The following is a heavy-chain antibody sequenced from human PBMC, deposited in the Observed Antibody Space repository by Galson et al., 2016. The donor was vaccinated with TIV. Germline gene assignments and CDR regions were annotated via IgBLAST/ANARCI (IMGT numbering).Heavy chain of an antibody. D-gene: IGHD2-21*01. V-gene: IGHV1-2*02. CDR1: GYRFIGYY. J-gene: IGHJ4*02. CDR3: AKESDWGVAEFDF. Sequence: SVKVSCKASGYRFIGYYTHWVRQAPGRGPEWMGCINPGNGDTKYAQIFQGSVTLTWDTSVSTAYMELTSLRSDDTAVYFCAKESDWGVAEFDFWGQGTPVSVSS. CDR2: INPGNGDT.